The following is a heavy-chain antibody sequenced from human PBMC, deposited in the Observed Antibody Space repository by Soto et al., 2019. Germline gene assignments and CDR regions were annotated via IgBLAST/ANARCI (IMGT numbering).Heavy chain of an antibody. CDR1: GGSISSSNW. D-gene: IGHD2-21*02. V-gene: IGHV4-4*02. CDR3: ARALHTQLLGVVTAYYYYGMDV. Sequence: SETLSLTCAVSGGSISSSNWWSWVRQPPGKGLEWIGEIYHSGSTNYNPSLKSRVTISVDKSKNQSSLKLSSVTAADTAVYYCARALHTQLLGVVTAYYYYGMDVWGQGTTVTVSS. J-gene: IGHJ6*02. CDR2: IYHSGST.